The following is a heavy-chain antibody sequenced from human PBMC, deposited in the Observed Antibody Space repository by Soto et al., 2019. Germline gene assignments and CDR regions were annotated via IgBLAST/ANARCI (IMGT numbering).Heavy chain of an antibody. CDR3: ARGRFRYSANDLAY. Sequence: QVQLVESGGGVVQPGRSLRLSCIASGFIFNAYGMHWVRQAPGKGLEWVAGIWCDGRNQYYADSVKGRLTISRDNSRNTLDLEVTSLRVEHTAVYYGARGRFRYSANDLAYWGDGTQVTVAS. J-gene: IGHJ4*01. D-gene: IGHD5-12*01. V-gene: IGHV3-33*01. CDR2: IWCDGRNQ. CDR1: GFIFNAYG.